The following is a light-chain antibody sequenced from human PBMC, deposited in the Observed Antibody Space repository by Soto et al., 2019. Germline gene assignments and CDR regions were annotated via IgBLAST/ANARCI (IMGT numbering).Light chain of an antibody. Sequence: QSVLTQPASVSGSPGQSLTISCTGTSGDVGGYNYVSWYQQHPGKAPKLMIYDVSNRPSGVSNRFSGSKSGNTASLTISGLQAEDEADYYCSSYTSSSTLFGTGTKVTVL. CDR1: SGDVGGYNY. J-gene: IGLJ1*01. V-gene: IGLV2-14*01. CDR2: DVS. CDR3: SSYTSSSTL.